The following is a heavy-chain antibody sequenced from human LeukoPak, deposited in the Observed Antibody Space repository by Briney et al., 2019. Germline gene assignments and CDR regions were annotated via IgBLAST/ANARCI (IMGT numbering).Heavy chain of an antibody. Sequence: PGGSLRLSCAASGFTFSSCWMSWVRQAPGKGLEWVANIKQDGSEKYYVDSVKGRFTISRDNAKNSLYLQMNSLRAEDTAVYYCARVITMVRGVIREFDYWGQGTLVTVSS. D-gene: IGHD3-10*01. CDR2: IKQDGSEK. J-gene: IGHJ4*02. CDR3: ARVITMVRGVIREFDY. V-gene: IGHV3-7*04. CDR1: GFTFSSCW.